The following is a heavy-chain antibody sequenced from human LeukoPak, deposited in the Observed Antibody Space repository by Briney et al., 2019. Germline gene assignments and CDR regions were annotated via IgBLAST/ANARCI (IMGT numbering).Heavy chain of an antibody. J-gene: IGHJ4*02. CDR1: GVSISSSDYF. V-gene: IGHV4-61*02. CDR2: MNIDGST. D-gene: IGHD5-12*01. Sequence: SETLSLTCTVSGVSISSSDYFWSWIRQPAGKGLEWIGRMNIDGSTNYNPSLQSRVTSSLDASKNQFSLKLSSVTAADTAVYYCARYSGSGYGMFYFDYWGQGTLVTVSS. CDR3: ARYSGSGYGMFYFDY.